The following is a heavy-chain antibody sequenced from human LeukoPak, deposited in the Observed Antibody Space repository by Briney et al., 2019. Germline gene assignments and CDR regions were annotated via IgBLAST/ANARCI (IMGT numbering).Heavy chain of an antibody. CDR1: GFTFGDYA. Sequence: GGSLRLSCTASGFTFGDYAMSWFRQAPGKGLEWVGFIRSKAYGGTTEYAASVKGRFTISRDDSKSIAYLQMNSLKTEDTAVYYCTTTVTNHYYYYGMDVWGQGTTVTVSS. D-gene: IGHD4-17*01. CDR2: IRSKAYGGTT. CDR3: TTTVTNHYYYYGMDV. V-gene: IGHV3-49*03. J-gene: IGHJ6*02.